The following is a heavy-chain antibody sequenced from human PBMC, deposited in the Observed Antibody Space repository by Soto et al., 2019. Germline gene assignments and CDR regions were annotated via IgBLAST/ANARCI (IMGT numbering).Heavy chain of an antibody. D-gene: IGHD2-2*01. V-gene: IGHV3-9*01. CDR2: ISWNSGTM. Sequence: VQLVESGGGLVQPGRSLRISCAASGFTFDGYAMHWVRQVPGKGLEWVSGISWNSGTMAYADSVKDRFTISRDNAKNSLYLQMNSLRNEETALYYCAKDIGSCVSTSCYLTYGGIDVWGQGTTVTVS. CDR1: GFTFDGYA. CDR3: AKDIGSCVSTSCYLTYGGIDV. J-gene: IGHJ6*02.